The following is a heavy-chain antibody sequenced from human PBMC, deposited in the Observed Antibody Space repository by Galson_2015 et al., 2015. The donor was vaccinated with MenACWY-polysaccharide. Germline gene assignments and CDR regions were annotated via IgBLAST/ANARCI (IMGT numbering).Heavy chain of an antibody. CDR1: GFSLGAWY. J-gene: IGHJ6*02. Sequence: SLRLSCAASGFSLGAWYMSWIRQAPGKGLEWLSYISKSGDSIYYGDSVKGRFAISRDNAKNSLYLQLSSLEVEDTAIYYCARGHCGLDVWGQGTTVTVSS. V-gene: IGHV3-11*01. CDR2: ISKSGDSI. CDR3: ARGHCGLDV.